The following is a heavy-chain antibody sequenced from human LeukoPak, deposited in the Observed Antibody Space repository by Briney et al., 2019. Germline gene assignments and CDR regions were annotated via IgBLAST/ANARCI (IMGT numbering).Heavy chain of an antibody. CDR3: AKVTRRGQYDSSFYDY. Sequence: PGGSLRLSCAASGFTFSTFGMHWVRQAPGKGLEGVALIWSDGTNKYYADSVQGRFAISRDLSKNTLYLQMNSLRAEDTAVYYCAKVTRRGQYDSSFYDYWGQGTLVTVPA. V-gene: IGHV3-33*06. J-gene: IGHJ4*02. D-gene: IGHD3-22*01. CDR2: IWSDGTNK. CDR1: GFTFSTFG.